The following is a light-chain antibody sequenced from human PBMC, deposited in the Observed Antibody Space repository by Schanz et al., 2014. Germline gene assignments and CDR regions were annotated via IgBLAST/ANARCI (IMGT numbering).Light chain of an antibody. CDR3: QKRTSWPLT. CDR1: QSVTSW. CDR2: DAS. Sequence: EIVLTQSPGTLSLSPGERATLSCRASQSVTSWLAWYQQKPGQAPRLLIYDASNRATGIPARVSGSGSGADFTLTISSLEPEDFAGYYCQKRTSWPLTFGGGTKGEIK. V-gene: IGKV3-11*01. J-gene: IGKJ4*01.